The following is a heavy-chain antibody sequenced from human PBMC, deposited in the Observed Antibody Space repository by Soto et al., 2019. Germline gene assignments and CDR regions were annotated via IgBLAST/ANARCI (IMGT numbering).Heavy chain of an antibody. J-gene: IGHJ2*01. CDR3: AIRTGQLAIISEFDGDWFFEV. D-gene: IGHD2-2*01. CDR1: GYTFTDYY. Sequence: ASVKVPCKASGYTFTDYYTHWVRQAPGQGPEWVGWINPDSGGTNLAQRFQGRVTMTSDTSINTAYMELSSLRSDDTAVYYCAIRTGQLAIISEFDGDWFFEVWGRGTLVTVSS. CDR2: INPDSGGT. V-gene: IGHV1-2*02.